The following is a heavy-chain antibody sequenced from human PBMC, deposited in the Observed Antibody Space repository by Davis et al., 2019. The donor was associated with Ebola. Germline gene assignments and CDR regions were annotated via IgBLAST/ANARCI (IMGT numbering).Heavy chain of an antibody. Sequence: GGSLRLSCADSGFTFSSYAMHWVRQAPGKGLEWVAIISYDGNNKYYADSVKGRFTISRDNSKNTLYLQMNSLRAEDTAVYYCVRGYCSSSSCYSWGQGTLVTVSS. CDR2: ISYDGNNK. CDR1: GFTFSSYA. D-gene: IGHD2-2*01. V-gene: IGHV3-30-3*01. CDR3: VRGYCSSSSCYS. J-gene: IGHJ4*02.